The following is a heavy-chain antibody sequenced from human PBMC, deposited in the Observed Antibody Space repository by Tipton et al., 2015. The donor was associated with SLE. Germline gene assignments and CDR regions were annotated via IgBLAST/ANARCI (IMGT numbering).Heavy chain of an antibody. J-gene: IGHJ4*02. CDR1: GGSISSSSYY. CDR3: ARYDYDSSGYQIFEY. V-gene: IGHV4-61*02. Sequence: GLVKPSETLSLTCTVSGGSISSSSYYWSWIRQPAGKGLEWIGRIFTSGSTNYNPALKSRVTMSVDTSKNQFSLRVSSVTAADTAVYYCARYDYDSSGYQIFEYWGQGTPVTVSS. CDR2: IFTSGST. D-gene: IGHD3-22*01.